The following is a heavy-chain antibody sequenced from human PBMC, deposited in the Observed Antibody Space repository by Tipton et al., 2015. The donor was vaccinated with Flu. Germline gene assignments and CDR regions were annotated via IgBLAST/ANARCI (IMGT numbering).Heavy chain of an antibody. J-gene: IGHJ3*02. CDR2: IYYSGST. CDR1: GGSISSGGYY. D-gene: IGHD3-22*01. V-gene: IGHV4-31*03. CDR3: ARDAAPYYYDSSGYSGDAFDT. Sequence: TLSLTCTVSGGSISSGGYYWSWIRQHPGKGLEWIGYIYYSGSTYYNPSLKSRVTISVDTSKNQFSLKLSSVTAADTAVYYCARDAAPYYYDSSGYSGDAFDTWGQGPMVPVSS.